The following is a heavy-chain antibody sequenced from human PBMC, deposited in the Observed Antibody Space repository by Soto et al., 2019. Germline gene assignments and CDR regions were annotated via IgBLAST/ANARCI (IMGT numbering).Heavy chain of an antibody. V-gene: IGHV3-48*02. Sequence: PGGSLRLSCAASGFTFSTYIMNWVRQAPGKGLEWVSYISSSSNTIDYADSVKGRFTISRDNTENSLYLQMNSLRDDDTAIYYCARGYAGLAAAGRTFDYWGQGTPVTVSS. J-gene: IGHJ4*02. CDR2: ISSSSNTI. CDR1: GFTFSTYI. CDR3: ARGYAGLAAAGRTFDY. D-gene: IGHD6-13*01.